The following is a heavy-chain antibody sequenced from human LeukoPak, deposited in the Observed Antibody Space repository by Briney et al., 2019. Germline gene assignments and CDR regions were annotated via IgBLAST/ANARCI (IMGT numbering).Heavy chain of an antibody. D-gene: IGHD5-24*01. V-gene: IGHV3-7*03. J-gene: IGHJ4*02. CDR3: ARGQYTDGLSY. Sequence: GGSLRLSCAVSGFTFSGFWMSWSRQAPGKGLEWVASINSDGSEGYYADVVKGRFTISRDNAKNSLFLQMNGLRPEDTAVFYCARGQYTDGLSYWGQGTLVTVSS. CDR1: GFTFSGFW. CDR2: INSDGSEG.